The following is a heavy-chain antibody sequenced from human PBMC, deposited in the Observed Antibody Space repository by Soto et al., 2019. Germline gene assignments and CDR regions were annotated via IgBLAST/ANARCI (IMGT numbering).Heavy chain of an antibody. CDR2: IYPGDSDT. CDR1: GYSFTSYW. D-gene: IGHD4-17*01. V-gene: IGHV5-51*01. Sequence: GESLKISCNGSGYSFTSYWIGWVRQMPGKGLEWMGIIYPGDSDTRYSPSFQGQVTISADKSISTAYLQWSSLKASDTAMYYCARHGLHYGDYDYYYGMDVWGQGTTVTVYS. J-gene: IGHJ6*02. CDR3: ARHGLHYGDYDYYYGMDV.